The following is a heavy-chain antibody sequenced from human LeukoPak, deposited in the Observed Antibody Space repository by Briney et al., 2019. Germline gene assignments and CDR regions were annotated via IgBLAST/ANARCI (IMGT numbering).Heavy chain of an antibody. CDR1: GFTFSSYA. D-gene: IGHD5-12*01. CDR2: ISYDGSNK. V-gene: IGHV3-30-3*01. Sequence: GGSLRLSCAASGFTFSSYAMHWVRQAPGKGLEWVAVISYDGSNKYYADSVKGRFTISRDNSKNTLYLQMNSLRAEDTAVYYCARERRDVDIVATNYYYYGMDVWGQGTTVTVSS. CDR3: ARERRDVDIVATNYYYYGMDV. J-gene: IGHJ6*02.